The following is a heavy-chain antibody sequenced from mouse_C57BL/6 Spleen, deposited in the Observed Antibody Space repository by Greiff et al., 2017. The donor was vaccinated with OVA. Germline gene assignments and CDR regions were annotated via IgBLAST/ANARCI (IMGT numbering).Heavy chain of an antibody. CDR2: ISNLAYSI. CDR1: GFTFSDYG. V-gene: IGHV5-15*01. J-gene: IGHJ4*01. D-gene: IGHD1-1*01. Sequence: EVHLVESGGGLVQPGGSLKLSCAASGFTFSDYGMAWVRQAPRKGPEWVAFISNLAYSIYYADTVTGRFTISRENAKNTLYLEMSSLRSEDTAMYYCARHYYGSSLDYAMDYWGQGTSVTVSS. CDR3: ARHYYGSSLDYAMDY.